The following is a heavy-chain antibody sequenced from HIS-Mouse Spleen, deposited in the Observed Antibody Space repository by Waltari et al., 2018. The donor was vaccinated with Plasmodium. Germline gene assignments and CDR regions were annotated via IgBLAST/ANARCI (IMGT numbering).Heavy chain of an antibody. V-gene: IGHV4-38-2*02. J-gene: IGHJ2*01. CDR2: IYHRGRT. CDR1: GYSISSGYY. D-gene: IGHD2-15*01. CDR3: ARSLGIASSYWYFDL. Sequence: QVQLQESGPGLVKPSETLSLTCTVSGYSISSGYYWGWIRQPPGKGLEWIGSIYHRGRTYYNPSLKSRVTISVDTSKNQCSLKLSSVSAADTAVYYCARSLGIASSYWYFDLWGRGTLVTVSS.